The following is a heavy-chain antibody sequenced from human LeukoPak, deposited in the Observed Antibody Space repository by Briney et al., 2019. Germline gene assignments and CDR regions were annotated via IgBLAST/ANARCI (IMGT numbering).Heavy chain of an antibody. D-gene: IGHD3-9*01. CDR1: GGSISSGSYY. Sequence: TSETLSLTCTVSGGSISSGSYYWSWIRQPAGKGLEWIGRIYTSGSTNYNPSLKSRVTISVDTSKNQFSLKLSSVTAADTAVYYCARNNYYDILTGYSPTPFDYWGQGTLVTVSS. CDR3: ARNNYYDILTGYSPTPFDY. CDR2: IYTSGST. J-gene: IGHJ4*02. V-gene: IGHV4-61*02.